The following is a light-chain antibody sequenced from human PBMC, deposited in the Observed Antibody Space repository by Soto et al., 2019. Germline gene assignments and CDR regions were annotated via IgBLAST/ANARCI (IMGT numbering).Light chain of an antibody. CDR1: QSVSTNY. Sequence: EIVLTQSPGALSLSPGERATLSCRTSQSVSTNYLAWYQQKPGQAPRLLIYGASRRDAGITDRFIGSGSGTDFTLTISSLEPEDFSLYYCQQDGDSPHAFGQGTMLEIK. CDR3: QQDGDSPHA. V-gene: IGKV3-20*01. CDR2: GAS. J-gene: IGKJ2*01.